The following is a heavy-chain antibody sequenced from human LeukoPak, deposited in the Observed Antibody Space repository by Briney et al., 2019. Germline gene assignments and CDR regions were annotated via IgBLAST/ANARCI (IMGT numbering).Heavy chain of an antibody. CDR1: GFTFSTYA. Sequence: GGSLRLSCAASGFTFSTYAMSWVRQAPGKGLEWVSSIRGSGDSTYYADSVKGRFAISRDNSKNTLYLQMNSLRAEDTAVYYCAKDQVDDFWSGRSNDAFDMWGQGTMVTVSS. CDR2: IRGSGDST. CDR3: AKDQVDDFWSGRSNDAFDM. J-gene: IGHJ3*02. V-gene: IGHV3-23*01. D-gene: IGHD3-3*01.